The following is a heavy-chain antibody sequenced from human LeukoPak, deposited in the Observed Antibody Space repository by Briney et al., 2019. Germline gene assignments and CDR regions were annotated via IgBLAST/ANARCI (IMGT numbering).Heavy chain of an antibody. Sequence: SETLSLTCTVAGGSISSHYWSWIRQPPGKGLEWIGYIYYSGSTNYNPSLKSRVSISVDTSKNQISLKLRSVTAADTAVYYCARVRVLLRNSVVTPYYFDNWGQGILVTVSS. CDR2: IYYSGST. CDR3: ARVRVLLRNSVVTPYYFDN. CDR1: GGSISSHY. D-gene: IGHD4-23*01. J-gene: IGHJ4*02. V-gene: IGHV4-59*11.